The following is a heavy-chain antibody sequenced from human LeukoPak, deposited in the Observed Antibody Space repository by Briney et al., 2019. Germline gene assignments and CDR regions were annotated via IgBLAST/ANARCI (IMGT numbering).Heavy chain of an antibody. J-gene: IGHJ4*02. Sequence: GGSLTLYCSASGFTFSSYVMYWVRQAPGKGLEYVSAISSNGGSTYYADSGKVRFTISRDNSKNTLYLQMSSLRAEDTAVYYCVKEVAGPANFIDYWGKETVVTVSS. CDR3: VKEVAGPANFIDY. CDR1: GFTFSSYV. CDR2: ISSNGGST. D-gene: IGHD2-15*01. V-gene: IGHV3-64D*09.